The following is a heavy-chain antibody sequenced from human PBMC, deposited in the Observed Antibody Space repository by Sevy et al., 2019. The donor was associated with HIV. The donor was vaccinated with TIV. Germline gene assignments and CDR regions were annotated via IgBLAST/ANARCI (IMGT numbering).Heavy chain of an antibody. CDR2: ISWNSGSI. CDR1: GFTFDDYA. V-gene: IGHV3-9*01. Sequence: GGSLRLSCAASGFTFDDYAMHWVRQAPGKGLEWVSGISWNSGSIGYADSVKGRFTISRDNAKNSLYLQMNSLRAEDTAVYYCAKDIFYGLGSIVATKGYFDYWGQGTLVTVSS. J-gene: IGHJ4*02. CDR3: AKDIFYGLGSIVATKGYFDY. D-gene: IGHD3-22*01.